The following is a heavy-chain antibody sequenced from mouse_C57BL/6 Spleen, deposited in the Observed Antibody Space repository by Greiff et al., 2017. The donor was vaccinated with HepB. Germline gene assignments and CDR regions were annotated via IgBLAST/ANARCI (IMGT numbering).Heavy chain of an antibody. Sequence: EVKLVESGEGLVKPGGSLKLSCAASGFTFSSYAMSWVRQTPEKRLEWVAYISSGGDYIYYADTVKGRFTISRDNARNTLYLQMSSLKSEDTAMYYCTRDIYYDYDGGYYYAMDYWGQGTSVTVSS. J-gene: IGHJ4*01. CDR3: TRDIYYDYDGGYYYAMDY. D-gene: IGHD2-4*01. V-gene: IGHV5-9-1*02. CDR2: ISSGGDYI. CDR1: GFTFSSYA.